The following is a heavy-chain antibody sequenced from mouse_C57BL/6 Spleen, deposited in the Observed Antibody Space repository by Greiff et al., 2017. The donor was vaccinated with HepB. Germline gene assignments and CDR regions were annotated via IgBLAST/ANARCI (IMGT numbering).Heavy chain of an antibody. CDR3: ARAYDFWYFDV. Sequence: EVQLQQSGPELVKPGASVKISCKASGYTFTDYYMNWVKQSHGKSLEWIGDINPNNGGTSYNQKFKGKATLTVDKSSSTAYMELRSLTSEDSAVYYCARAYDFWYFDVWGTGTTVTVSS. J-gene: IGHJ1*03. CDR2: INPNNGGT. D-gene: IGHD2-4*01. V-gene: IGHV1-26*01. CDR1: GYTFTDYY.